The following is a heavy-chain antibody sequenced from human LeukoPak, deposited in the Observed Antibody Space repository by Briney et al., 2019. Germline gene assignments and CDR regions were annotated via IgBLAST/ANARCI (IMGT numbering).Heavy chain of an antibody. V-gene: IGHV3-23*01. Sequence: GGSLRLSCAASGFTFSSYAMSWVRQAPGKGLEWVSAISGSGGSTYYADSVKGRFTISRDNSKNTLYLQMNSPRAEDTAVYYCAKDTVDSSSWLDAFDIWGQGTMVTVSS. CDR2: ISGSGGST. CDR3: AKDTVDSSSWLDAFDI. J-gene: IGHJ3*02. CDR1: GFTFSSYA. D-gene: IGHD6-13*01.